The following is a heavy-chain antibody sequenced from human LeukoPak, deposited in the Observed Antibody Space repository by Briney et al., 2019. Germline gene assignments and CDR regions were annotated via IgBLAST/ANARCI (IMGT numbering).Heavy chain of an antibody. D-gene: IGHD3/OR15-3a*01. Sequence: GGSLRLSCAASGFTLSNYWMHWVRHAPGKGLVWVSRINRDGSTTTYADSVKGRFTISRDNAKNTLYLQMNSLRAEDTAVYYCARDKDWILFDYWGQGTLVTVSS. CDR2: INRDGSTT. CDR1: GFTLSNYW. J-gene: IGHJ4*02. CDR3: ARDKDWILFDY. V-gene: IGHV3-74*01.